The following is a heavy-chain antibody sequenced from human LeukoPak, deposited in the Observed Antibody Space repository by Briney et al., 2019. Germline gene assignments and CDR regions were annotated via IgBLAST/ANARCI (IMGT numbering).Heavy chain of an antibody. CDR1: GFTFSSYW. Sequence: GGSLRLSCAASGFTFSSYWMSWVRQAPGKGLEWVANIKQDGSEKYYVDSVKGRFTISRDNAKNSLYLQMNSLRAEDTAVYYCASTGYCSSTSCSFGFDYWGQGTLVTVSS. CDR2: IKQDGSEK. CDR3: ASTGYCSSTSCSFGFDY. V-gene: IGHV3-7*01. J-gene: IGHJ4*02. D-gene: IGHD2-2*01.